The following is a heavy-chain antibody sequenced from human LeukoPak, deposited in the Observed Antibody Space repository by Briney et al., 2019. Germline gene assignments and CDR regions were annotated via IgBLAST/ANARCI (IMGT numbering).Heavy chain of an antibody. CDR2: MNTGTCHT. D-gene: IGHD2-21*02. V-gene: IGHV1-3*04. CDR3: ARNTETAIPLPYYFDY. CDR1: GYTFTSYA. J-gene: IGHJ4*02. Sequence: GASVNVSFKASGYTFTSYAMHWVRQAPGQRRECMGWMNTGTCHTKYSQQFQRRVPITTDTSASTAYMDLSSLTSEDTAVYYCARNTETAIPLPYYFDYWGQGTLVTVSS.